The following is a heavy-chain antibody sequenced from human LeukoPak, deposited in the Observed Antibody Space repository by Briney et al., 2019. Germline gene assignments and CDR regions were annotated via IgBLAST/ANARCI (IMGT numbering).Heavy chain of an antibody. CDR3: AKDILAAGLFFDY. Sequence: GGSLRLSCAASGFTVSSNYMSWVRQAPGKGLEWVSVIYSGGSTYYADSVKGRFTISRDNAKNSLFLQMNNLRAEDTAVYYCAKDILAAGLFFDYWGQGALVTVSS. J-gene: IGHJ4*02. CDR2: IYSGGST. V-gene: IGHV3-53*01. CDR1: GFTVSSNY. D-gene: IGHD6-13*01.